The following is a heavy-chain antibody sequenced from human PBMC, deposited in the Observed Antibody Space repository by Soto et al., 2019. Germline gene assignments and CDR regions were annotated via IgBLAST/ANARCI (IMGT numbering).Heavy chain of an antibody. Sequence: EVKLVESGGGLVQPGGSLRLSCAASGFTFSDHYMDWVRQAPGKGLEWVARTRNKANNYTTEYAASVKGRFTISRDDSKNSLYLQMNSLKTEDTAVYYCARAVPGSRFDFWGQGTLVTVSS. D-gene: IGHD6-19*01. J-gene: IGHJ4*02. CDR2: TRNKANNYTT. V-gene: IGHV3-72*01. CDR3: ARAVPGSRFDF. CDR1: GFTFSDHY.